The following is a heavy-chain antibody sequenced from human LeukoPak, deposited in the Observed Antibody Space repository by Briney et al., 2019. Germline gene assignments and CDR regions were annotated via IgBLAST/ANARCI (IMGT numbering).Heavy chain of an antibody. CDR1: DDSITSYY. J-gene: IGHJ2*01. Sequence: SETLSLTCTVSDDSITSYYWNWIRQPPGKGLEWIGNIYNSGSTDYNPSPKSRVTISVNLSKKQISLNLSSVTAADTAVYYCARDKGPYWYFDLWRRGTLVTVSS. CDR2: IYNSGST. CDR3: ARDKGPYWYFDL. V-gene: IGHV4-59*01.